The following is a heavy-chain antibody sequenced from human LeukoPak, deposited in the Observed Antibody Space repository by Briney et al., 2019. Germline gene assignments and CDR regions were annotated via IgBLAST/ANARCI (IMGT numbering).Heavy chain of an antibody. J-gene: IGHJ4*02. CDR2: IYTSGST. Sequence: SKTLSLTCTVSGGSISSYYWSWIRQPAGKGLEWIGRIYTSGSTNYNPSLKSRVTMSVDTSKNQFSLKLSSVTAADTAVYYCARVDRARTAGYSSSWYFDYWGQGTLVTVSS. V-gene: IGHV4-4*07. D-gene: IGHD6-13*01. CDR1: GGSISSYY. CDR3: ARVDRARTAGYSSSWYFDY.